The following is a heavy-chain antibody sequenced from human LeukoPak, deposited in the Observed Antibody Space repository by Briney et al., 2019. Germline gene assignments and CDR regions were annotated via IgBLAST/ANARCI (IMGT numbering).Heavy chain of an antibody. CDR1: GFTFSNAW. Sequence: KAGGSLRLSCAASGFTFSNAWMSWVRQAPGKGLEWVGRIKSKTDGGTTDYAAPVKGRFTISRDNAENTLYLQMISLRAEDTGLYYCTRDNDGTYPIDYWGQGTQVTVSS. V-gene: IGHV3-15*05. CDR2: IKSKTDGGTT. J-gene: IGHJ4*02. CDR3: TRDNDGTYPIDY. D-gene: IGHD1-26*01.